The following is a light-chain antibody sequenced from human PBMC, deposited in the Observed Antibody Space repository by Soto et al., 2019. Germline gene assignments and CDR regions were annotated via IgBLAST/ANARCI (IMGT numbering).Light chain of an antibody. V-gene: IGKV3-11*01. CDR2: DAF. J-gene: IGKJ4*01. CDR1: QSVSSY. Sequence: EIVLTQSPAVLSLSPGERATLSCRASQSVSSYLAWYQQKPGQAPRLLIYDAFNRASGIPARFSGSGSGTDFTLTISSLEPEDFAVYYCQHRSNWPLTFGGGTKVEIK. CDR3: QHRSNWPLT.